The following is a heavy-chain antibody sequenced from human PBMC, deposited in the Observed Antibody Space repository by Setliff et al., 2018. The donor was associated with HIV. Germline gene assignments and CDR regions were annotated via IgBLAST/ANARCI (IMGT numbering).Heavy chain of an antibody. J-gene: IGHJ3*01. Sequence: SVKVSCKASGFTFTSSAMQWVRQARGQRLEWIGWIVVGRGNINYAQKFQERVTITRDMSTSTAYMELSSLRFDDTAVYYCARLSVEDGFDVWGQGTLVTVS. CDR1: GFTFTSSA. CDR3: ARLSVEDGFDV. CDR2: IVVGRGNI. V-gene: IGHV1-58*02.